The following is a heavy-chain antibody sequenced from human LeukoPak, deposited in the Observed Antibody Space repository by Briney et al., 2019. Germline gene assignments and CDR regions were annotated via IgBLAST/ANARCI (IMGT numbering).Heavy chain of an antibody. V-gene: IGHV3-7*01. D-gene: IGHD6-19*01. CDR1: GFTFSSYW. CDR2: IKQDGSEK. Sequence: GGSLRLSCAASGFTFSSYWMSWARQAPGKGREWVANIKQDGSEKYYVDSVKVRFTISRDNAKSSLYLQMNSLRAEDTAVYYCAREPPLAVAGRVLGYWGQGTLVTVSS. CDR3: AREPPLAVAGRVLGY. J-gene: IGHJ4*02.